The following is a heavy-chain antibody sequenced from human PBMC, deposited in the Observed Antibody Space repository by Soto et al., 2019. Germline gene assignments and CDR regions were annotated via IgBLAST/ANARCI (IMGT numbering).Heavy chain of an antibody. CDR2: IYWNDDK. Sequence: GSGPTLVNPTQTLTLTCTFSGFSLSTSGVGVGWIRQPPGKALEWLALIYWNDDKRYSPSLKSRLTITKDTSKNQVVLTMTNMDPVDTATYYCAHRGHPNRIAAVQAGGFDLWGRGTLVTVSS. CDR3: AHRGHPNRIAAVQAGGFDL. J-gene: IGHJ2*01. CDR1: GFSLSTSGVG. V-gene: IGHV2-5*01. D-gene: IGHD6-6*01.